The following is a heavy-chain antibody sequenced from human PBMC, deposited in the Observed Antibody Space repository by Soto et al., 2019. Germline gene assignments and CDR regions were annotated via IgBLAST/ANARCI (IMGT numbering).Heavy chain of an antibody. D-gene: IGHD4-17*01. CDR3: ARGNTATFTVPFDY. Sequence: PGGSLRLSCAASGFTFSSYAMHWVRQAPGKGLEWVAVISYDGSNKYYADSVKGRFTISRDNSKNTLYLQMNSLRAEDTAVYYCARGNTATFTVPFDYWDQGTLVTVSS. CDR1: GFTFSSYA. CDR2: ISYDGSNK. J-gene: IGHJ4*02. V-gene: IGHV3-30-3*01.